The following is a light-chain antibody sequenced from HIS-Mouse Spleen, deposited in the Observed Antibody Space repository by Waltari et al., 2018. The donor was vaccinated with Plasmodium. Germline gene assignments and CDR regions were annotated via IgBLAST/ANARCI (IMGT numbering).Light chain of an antibody. CDR1: QGISCY. J-gene: IGKJ1*01. CDR3: QQYYSFPQT. CDR2: AAS. Sequence: AIWMTQSPSLLSASTGDRVTISCRMSQGISCYLAWYQQKPGKAPELLIYAASTLQSGVPSRFSGSGSGTDFTLTISCLQSEDFATYYCQQYYSFPQTFGQWTKVEIK. V-gene: IGKV1D-8*02.